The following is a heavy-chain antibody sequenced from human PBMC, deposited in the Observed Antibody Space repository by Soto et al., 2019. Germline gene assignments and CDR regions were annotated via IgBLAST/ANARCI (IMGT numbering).Heavy chain of an antibody. D-gene: IGHD6-6*01. Sequence: ASVKVSCKASGYTFTSYGISWVRQAPGQGLEWMGWISAYNGNTNYAQKLQGRVTMTTDTSTSTAYMELRSLRSDDTAVYYCARDRAARLYYYYGMDVWGQGTTVTVTS. CDR2: ISAYNGNT. CDR1: GYTFTSYG. J-gene: IGHJ6*02. V-gene: IGHV1-18*04. CDR3: ARDRAARLYYYYGMDV.